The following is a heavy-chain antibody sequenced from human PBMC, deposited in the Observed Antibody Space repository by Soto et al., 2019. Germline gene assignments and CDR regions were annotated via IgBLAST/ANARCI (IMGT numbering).Heavy chain of an antibody. Sequence: IGWVREMPGKGLEWMGIIYPGDSDTRYSPSFQGQVTISADKSISTAYLQWSSLKASDTAMYYCARQLKEESSGWYGDYYGMDVWGQGTTVTVSS. J-gene: IGHJ6*02. V-gene: IGHV5-51*01. D-gene: IGHD6-19*01. CDR2: IYPGDSDT. CDR3: ARQLKEESSGWYGDYYGMDV.